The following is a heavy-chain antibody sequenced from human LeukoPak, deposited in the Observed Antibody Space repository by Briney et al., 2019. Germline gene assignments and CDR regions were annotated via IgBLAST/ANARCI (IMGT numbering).Heavy chain of an antibody. Sequence: PSETLSLTCTVSGGSISSSSYYWGWIRQPPGKGLEWIGSIYYSGSTYYNPSLKSRVTISVDTSNNQFSLKLTSVTAADTAIYYCARDLRDFHSFYMDVWGTGTTVTVSS. V-gene: IGHV4-39*07. CDR3: ARDLRDFHSFYMDV. CDR1: GGSISSSSYY. D-gene: IGHD4-17*01. J-gene: IGHJ6*03. CDR2: IYYSGST.